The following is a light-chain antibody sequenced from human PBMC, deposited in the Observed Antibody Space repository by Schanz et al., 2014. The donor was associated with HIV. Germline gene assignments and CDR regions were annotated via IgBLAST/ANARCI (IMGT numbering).Light chain of an antibody. CDR1: QSVSSSY. CDR3: QYFGNSGGT. J-gene: IGKJ4*01. V-gene: IGKV3-20*01. CDR2: AAS. Sequence: EIVLTQSPGSLSLSPGGRATLSCRASQSVSSSYLTWYQHKPGQAPRLLIFAASKRATGTPDRFSGSGSGTDFTLTISSLEPEDFAVYYCQYFGNSGGTFGGGTKVEIK.